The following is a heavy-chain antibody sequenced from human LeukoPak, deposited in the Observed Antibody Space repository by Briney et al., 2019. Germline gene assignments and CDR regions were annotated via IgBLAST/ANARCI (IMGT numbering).Heavy chain of an antibody. Sequence: PGGSLRLSCVASGFISSDYYMSWVRQAPGKGLEWVANIKLDGSEKFYADSVKGRFTISRDNAKNSLYLQMNSLRAEDTAVYYCARAHIPNFWGQGTLVTVSS. V-gene: IGHV3-7*01. J-gene: IGHJ4*02. D-gene: IGHD2-2*02. CDR2: IKLDGSEK. CDR3: ARAHIPNF. CDR1: GFISSDYY.